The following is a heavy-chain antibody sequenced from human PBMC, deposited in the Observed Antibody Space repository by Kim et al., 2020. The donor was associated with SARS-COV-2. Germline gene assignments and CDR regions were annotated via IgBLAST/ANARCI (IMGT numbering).Heavy chain of an antibody. V-gene: IGHV4-59*01. J-gene: IGHJ4*02. D-gene: IGHD2-2*01. CDR3: AREAHQYHFDY. CDR2: T. Sequence: TNSNPSLETRVTISVDTSKNQFSLKLSSVTAADTAVYYCAREAHQYHFDYWGQGTLVTVSS.